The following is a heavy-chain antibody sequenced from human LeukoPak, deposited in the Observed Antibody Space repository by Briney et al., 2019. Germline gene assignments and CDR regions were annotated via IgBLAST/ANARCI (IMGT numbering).Heavy chain of an antibody. V-gene: IGHV3-23*01. CDR3: ARKLWHRNDC. J-gene: IGHJ4*02. Sequence: QPGGSLRLSCAASGLTFSNYAMTWVRQAPGKGLEWVSAISTNGDRTYYADSVKGRFTVSRDNLKNTLYLQMNSLRAEDTALYYCARKLWHRNDCWGQGTLVTVSS. D-gene: IGHD3-16*01. CDR1: GLTFSNYA. CDR2: ISTNGDRT.